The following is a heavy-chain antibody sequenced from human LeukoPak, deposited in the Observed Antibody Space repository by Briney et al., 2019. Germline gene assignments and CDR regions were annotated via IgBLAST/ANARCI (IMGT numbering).Heavy chain of an antibody. V-gene: IGHV1-18*01. Sequence: ASVKVSCKASGYTFTIYGISWVRQAPGQGLEWMGWISAYNGNTNYAQKLQGRVTMTTDTSTSTAYMELRSLRSDDTAVYYCARAADYGDRFDPWGQGTLVTVSS. CDR1: GYTFTIYG. D-gene: IGHD4-17*01. CDR2: ISAYNGNT. J-gene: IGHJ5*02. CDR3: ARAADYGDRFDP.